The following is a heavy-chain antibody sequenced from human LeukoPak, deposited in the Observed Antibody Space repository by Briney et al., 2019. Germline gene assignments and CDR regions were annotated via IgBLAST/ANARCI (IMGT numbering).Heavy chain of an antibody. J-gene: IGHJ5*02. CDR2: INHSGST. Sequence: SETLSLTCAVYGGSFSGYYWSWIRQPPGKGLEWIGEINHSGSTNYNPSLKSRVTISVDTSKNQFSLKLSSVTAADTAVYYCAREMVRGSSRFDPWGQGTLVTVSS. CDR3: AREMVRGSSRFDP. D-gene: IGHD3-10*01. V-gene: IGHV4-34*01. CDR1: GGSFSGYY.